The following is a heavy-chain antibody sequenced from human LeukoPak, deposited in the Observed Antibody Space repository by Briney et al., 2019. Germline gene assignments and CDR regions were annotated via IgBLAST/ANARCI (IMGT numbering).Heavy chain of an antibody. D-gene: IGHD2/OR15-2a*01. CDR3: TTPNEYYTSP. J-gene: IGHJ5*02. Sequence: HSGGSLRLSCEASGFAFSTYWMSWVRQTPGKGLEWVANINPDRSGRYYVDSVKGRFTVSRDNAKNLLFLQLNSLRAEDTAIYYCTTPNEYYTSPWGQGTLVTVSS. CDR2: INPDRSGR. V-gene: IGHV3-7*01. CDR1: GFAFSTYW.